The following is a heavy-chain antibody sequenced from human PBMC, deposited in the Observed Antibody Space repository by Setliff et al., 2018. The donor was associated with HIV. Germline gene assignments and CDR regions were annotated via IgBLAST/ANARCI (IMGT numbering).Heavy chain of an antibody. V-gene: IGHV1-2*02. CDR1: GYTFTDYY. D-gene: IGHD1-1*01. J-gene: IGHJ3*02. CDR3: ARDKLEETTESLWGPMKNDAFDI. Sequence: ASVKVSCKASGYTFTDYYMHWVRQAPGQGLEWMGWINPNSGGTKYAQTFQGRVTMTRDTSINTAYMDLSRLRSDDMAVYYCARDKLEETTESLWGPMKNDAFDIWGPGTLVTVSS. CDR2: INPNSGGT.